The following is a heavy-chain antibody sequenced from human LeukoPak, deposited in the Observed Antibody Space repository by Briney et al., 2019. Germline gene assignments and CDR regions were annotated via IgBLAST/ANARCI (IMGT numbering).Heavy chain of an antibody. J-gene: IGHJ4*02. CDR2: LYSTENT. CDR3: ARGTGVVVPAATFDS. CDR1: GGSISSNSYY. D-gene: IGHD2-2*01. Sequence: SETLSLTCTVSGGSISSNSYYWGWIRQPPGKGLEWIGYLYSTENTYYNPSLKSRVTISVDRSKNQFSLKLSSVTVADTAVYYCARGTGVVVPAATFDSWGQGSLVTVSS. V-gene: IGHV4-39*07.